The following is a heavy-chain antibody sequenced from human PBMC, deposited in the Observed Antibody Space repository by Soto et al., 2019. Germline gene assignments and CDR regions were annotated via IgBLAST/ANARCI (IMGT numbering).Heavy chain of an antibody. CDR1: GFTFSSYA. CDR2: ISGSGGST. CDR3: AKVRLAGFGELTFDY. D-gene: IGHD3-10*01. Sequence: GGSLRLSCAASGFTFSSYAMSWVRQAPGKGLEWVSAISGSGGSTYYADSVKGRFTISRDNSKNTLYLQMNSLRAEDTAVYYCAKVRLAGFGELTFDYWGQGTLVTVSS. V-gene: IGHV3-23*01. J-gene: IGHJ4*02.